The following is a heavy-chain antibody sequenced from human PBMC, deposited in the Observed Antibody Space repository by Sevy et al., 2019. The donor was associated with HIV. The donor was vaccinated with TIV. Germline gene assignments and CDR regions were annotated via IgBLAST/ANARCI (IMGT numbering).Heavy chain of an antibody. Sequence: SETLSLTCTVSGGSITSLYWNWIRQPPGKGLEWIANIYYNGHINYNPSLKSRVPFSLDTSKNPFSLRLSSVTAADTAMYYCAGENAWGRGYSWGQGTLVTVSS. V-gene: IGHV4-59*11. CDR2: IYYNGHI. CDR3: AGENAWGRGYS. D-gene: IGHD1-26*01. CDR1: GGSITSLY. J-gene: IGHJ4*02.